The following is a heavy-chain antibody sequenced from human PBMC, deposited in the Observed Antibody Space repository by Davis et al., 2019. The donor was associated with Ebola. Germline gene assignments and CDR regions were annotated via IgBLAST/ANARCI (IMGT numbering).Heavy chain of an antibody. V-gene: IGHV3-73*01. CDR2: IRSKANSYAT. D-gene: IGHD4-17*01. J-gene: IGHJ4*02. Sequence: GESLKISCAASGFTFSGSAMHWVRQASGKGLEWVGRIRSKANSYATAYAASVKGRFTISRDDSKNTAYLQMSSLKTEDTAVYYCSGTTMTTDYWGQGTLVTVSS. CDR1: GFTFSGSA. CDR3: SGTTMTTDY.